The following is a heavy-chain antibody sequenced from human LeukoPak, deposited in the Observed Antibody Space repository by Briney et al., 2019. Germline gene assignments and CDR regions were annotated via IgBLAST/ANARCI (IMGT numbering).Heavy chain of an antibody. CDR1: GFTFDSYV. V-gene: IGHV3-23*01. D-gene: IGHD3-16*01. Sequence: PGGSLRLSCAPSGFTFDSYVMTWVRQAPGKGLEWVSRIGTSGRSTYYADSVKGRFTISRDDSKITLYLQMNSLRAEDTALYYCAKESGNAFNDPFDMWGQGTMVIVSS. CDR2: IGTSGRST. CDR3: AKESGNAFNDPFDM. J-gene: IGHJ3*02.